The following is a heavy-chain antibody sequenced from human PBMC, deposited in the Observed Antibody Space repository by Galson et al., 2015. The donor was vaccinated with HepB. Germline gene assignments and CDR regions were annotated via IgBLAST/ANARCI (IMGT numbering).Heavy chain of an antibody. D-gene: IGHD3-3*01. CDR3: ARYYDFWSGVDY. CDR2: ISSSSSYT. J-gene: IGHJ4*02. Sequence: SLRLSCAASGFTFSDYYMSWIRQAPGKGLEWVSYISSSSSYTNYADSVKGRFTISRDNAKNSLYLQMNSLRAEDTAVYYCARYYDFWSGVDYWGQGTLVTVSS. CDR1: GFTFSDYY. V-gene: IGHV3-11*06.